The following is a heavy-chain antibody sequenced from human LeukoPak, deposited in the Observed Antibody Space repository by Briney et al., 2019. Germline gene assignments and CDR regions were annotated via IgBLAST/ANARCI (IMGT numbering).Heavy chain of an antibody. V-gene: IGHV1-69*06. CDR3: ARDGDYYYDSSGRPFDY. Sequence: SVKVSCKASGGTFSSYAISWVRQAPGQGLEWMGGIIPIFGTANYAQKFQGRVTITADKSTSTAYMELSSLRSEDTAVYYCARDGDYYYDSSGRPFDYWGQGTLVTVSS. CDR2: IIPIFGTA. J-gene: IGHJ4*02. D-gene: IGHD3-22*01. CDR1: GGTFSSYA.